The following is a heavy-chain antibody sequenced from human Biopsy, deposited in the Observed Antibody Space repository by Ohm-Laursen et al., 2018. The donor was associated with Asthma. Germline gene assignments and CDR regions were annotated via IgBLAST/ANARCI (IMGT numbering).Heavy chain of an antibody. V-gene: IGHV3-53*01. CDR1: GFTFGDYW. D-gene: IGHD2-21*02. Sequence: SLRLSCTASGFTFGDYWMSWVRQAPGKGLEWVSVIYSGGSTYYADSVKGRFTISRDNSKNTLYLQMNSLRAEDTAVYYCAGGVVGDSPLCNYWGQGTLVTVSS. J-gene: IGHJ4*02. CDR3: AGGVVGDSPLCNY. CDR2: IYSGGST.